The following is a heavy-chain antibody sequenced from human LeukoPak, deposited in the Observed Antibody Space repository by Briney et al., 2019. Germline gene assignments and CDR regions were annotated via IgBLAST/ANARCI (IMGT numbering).Heavy chain of an antibody. D-gene: IGHD2-2*01. CDR1: GFXFSDYY. CDR2: MTGSSSNT. J-gene: IGHJ6*02. V-gene: IGHV3-11*03. CDR3: ARIGYCSSTRCYASYYGMDV. Sequence: GGSLRLSCAASGFXFSDYYMSWIRQAPGKGLEWVSYMTGSSSNTNYADSVKGRFTISRDNAKHSLYLQINSLRAEDTAVYYCARIGYCSSTRCYASYYGMDVWGQGTTVTVSS.